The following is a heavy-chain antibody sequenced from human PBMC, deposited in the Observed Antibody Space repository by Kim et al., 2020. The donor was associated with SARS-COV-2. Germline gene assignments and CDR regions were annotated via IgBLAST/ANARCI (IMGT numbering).Heavy chain of an antibody. J-gene: IGHJ4*02. Sequence: KSRCTISVDTSKNQFSLKLSSVTAADTAVYYCARGGGWLQWYNPPDVLDYWGQGTLVTVSS. CDR3: ARGGGWLQWYNPPDVLDY. V-gene: IGHV4-59*09. D-gene: IGHD1-1*01.